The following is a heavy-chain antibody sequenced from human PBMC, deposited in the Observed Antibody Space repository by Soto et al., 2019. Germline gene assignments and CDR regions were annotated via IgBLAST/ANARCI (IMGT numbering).Heavy chain of an antibody. J-gene: IGHJ4*02. CDR1: GYSFTGYY. CDR2: INPDSGTT. CDR3: ARGDYGTGGYPFPYFDY. Sequence: HEHLVQSGAEVKRPGASLKVSCKASGYSFTGYYIHWVRQAPGQGLEWMGWINPDSGTTNYAQNFQGRVNLPSDPSISTASMDLTSLTSDDTAVYYCARGDYGTGGYPFPYFDYWGQGTLVIVSS. D-gene: IGHD2-8*02. V-gene: IGHV1-2*02.